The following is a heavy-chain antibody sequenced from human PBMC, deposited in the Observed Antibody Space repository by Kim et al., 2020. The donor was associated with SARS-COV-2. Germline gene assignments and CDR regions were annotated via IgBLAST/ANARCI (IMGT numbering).Heavy chain of an antibody. Sequence: ASVKVSCKASGYTFTSYGISWVRQAPGQGLEWMGWISAYNGNTNYAQKLQGRVTMTTDTSTSTAYMELRSLRSDDTAVYYCARDASRTTVVTPWHWFDPWGQGTLVTVSS. CDR2: ISAYNGNT. D-gene: IGHD4-17*01. CDR1: GYTFTSYG. CDR3: ARDASRTTVVTPWHWFDP. V-gene: IGHV1-18*01. J-gene: IGHJ5*02.